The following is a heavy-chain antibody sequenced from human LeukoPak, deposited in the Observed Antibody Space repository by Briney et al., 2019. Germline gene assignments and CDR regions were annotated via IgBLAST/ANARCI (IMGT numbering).Heavy chain of an antibody. Sequence: ASVKLSCTSSGYTFAGFFMHWVRQPPGQGLEWMGIINPSGGSTSYAQKFQGRVTMTRDTSTSTVYMELSSLRSDDTAVYYCGRSRDYGDYFDYWGQGTLVTVSS. V-gene: IGHV1-46*01. D-gene: IGHD4-17*01. J-gene: IGHJ4*02. CDR1: GYTFAGFF. CDR2: INPSGGST. CDR3: GRSRDYGDYFDY.